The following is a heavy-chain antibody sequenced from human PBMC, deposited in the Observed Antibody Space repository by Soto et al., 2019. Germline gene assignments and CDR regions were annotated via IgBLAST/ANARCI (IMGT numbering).Heavy chain of an antibody. Sequence: QVQLVESGGGLIKPGGSLRLSCAASGFIFSDYYMTWIRQAPGKGLEWVSYVSTSGTFSNYADSVKGRFTISRDNAKRSVYLQMNSLRAEDTAVYYCARRSSGWPGEDFWGQGILVIVSS. CDR3: ARRSSGWPGEDF. CDR2: VSTSGTFS. CDR1: GFIFSDYY. D-gene: IGHD6-19*01. V-gene: IGHV3-11*06. J-gene: IGHJ4*02.